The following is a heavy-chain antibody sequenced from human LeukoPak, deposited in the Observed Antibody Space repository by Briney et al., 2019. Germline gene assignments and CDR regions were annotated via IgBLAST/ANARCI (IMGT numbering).Heavy chain of an antibody. D-gene: IGHD6-6*01. J-gene: IGHJ6*02. Sequence: PGGSLRLSCAASGFTFSSYAMSWVRQAPGKGLEWVSAISGSGGSTYYADSVKGRFTISRDNSKNTLYLQMNSLRAEDTAVYYCAKDGKRSSSSSGGMDVWCQGTTVTVSS. CDR2: ISGSGGST. CDR1: GFTFSSYA. V-gene: IGHV3-23*01. CDR3: AKDGKRSSSSSGGMDV.